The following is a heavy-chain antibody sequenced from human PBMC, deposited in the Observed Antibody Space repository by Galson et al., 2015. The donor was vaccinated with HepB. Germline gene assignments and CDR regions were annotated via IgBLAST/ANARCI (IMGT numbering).Heavy chain of an antibody. CDR3: AREVPTANWGFHYYYYMDV. CDR2: IYYSGST. CDR1: GGSISSSSYY. J-gene: IGHJ6*03. V-gene: IGHV4-39*07. D-gene: IGHD7-27*01. Sequence: SETLSLTCAVSGGSISSSSYYWGWIRQPPGKGLEWIGSIYYSGSTYYNPSLKSRVTISVDTSKNQFSLKLSSVTAADTAVYYCAREVPTANWGFHYYYYMDVWGKGTTVTVSS.